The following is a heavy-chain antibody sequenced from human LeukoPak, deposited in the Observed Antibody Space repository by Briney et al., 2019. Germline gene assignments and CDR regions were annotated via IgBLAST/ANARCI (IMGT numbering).Heavy chain of an antibody. D-gene: IGHD1-26*01. CDR1: GDSISINGYY. Sequence: SETLSLTCTVSGDSISINGYYWGWIRQTPGKGLEWIGSTYYRGTTYLNPSLKSRVTISVDTSRNQFSLKVTSVTAADTAVYYCAKDVRSGSYLATWGQGTLVTVSS. V-gene: IGHV4-39*07. CDR3: AKDVRSGSYLAT. CDR2: TYYRGTT. J-gene: IGHJ5*02.